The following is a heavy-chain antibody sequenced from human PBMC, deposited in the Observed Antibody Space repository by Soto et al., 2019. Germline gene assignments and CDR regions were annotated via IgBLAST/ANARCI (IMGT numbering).Heavy chain of an antibody. CDR1: GFTFSSYA. J-gene: IGHJ4*02. CDR2: ISGSGGGT. Sequence: EMQLLESGGGLVQPGGSLRLSCAASGFTFSSYAMSWVRQAPGKGLEWVSAISGSGGGTYYADSVKGRFTISRDNSKNTLSLQMNSLRAEDTALYYCAKRAYCSSTICYHFFDYWGQGTLVTVSS. V-gene: IGHV3-23*01. CDR3: AKRAYCSSTICYHFFDY. D-gene: IGHD2-2*01.